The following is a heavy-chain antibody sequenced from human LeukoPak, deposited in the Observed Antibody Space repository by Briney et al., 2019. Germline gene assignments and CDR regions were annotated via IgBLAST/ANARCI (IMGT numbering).Heavy chain of an antibody. CDR1: GFIFSNYA. CDR2: IRYDGTNK. V-gene: IGHV3-30*02. CDR3: AKDWAYSGNYYYFDH. J-gene: IGHJ4*02. Sequence: GRSLRLSCAASGFIFSNYAMHWVRQAPGKGLEWVAFIRYDGTNKYYADSVKGRFTISRDNSKNTLYLQMNSLGAEDTAVYYCAKDWAYSGNYYYFDHWGQGTQVTVSS. D-gene: IGHD1-26*01.